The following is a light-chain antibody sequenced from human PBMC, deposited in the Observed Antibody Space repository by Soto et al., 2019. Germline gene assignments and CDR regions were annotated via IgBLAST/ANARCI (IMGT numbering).Light chain of an antibody. Sequence: QSVLDEPPSASGSPGQRATISCSGSSSNIGSNYVYWYQQLPGTAPKLLIYRNSQRPSGVPDRFSGSKSGTSASLAISGLRSEDEADFYCAAWDDSLSGRVFGTGTKVTVL. J-gene: IGLJ1*01. CDR1: SSNIGSNY. V-gene: IGLV1-47*01. CDR2: RNS. CDR3: AAWDDSLSGRV.